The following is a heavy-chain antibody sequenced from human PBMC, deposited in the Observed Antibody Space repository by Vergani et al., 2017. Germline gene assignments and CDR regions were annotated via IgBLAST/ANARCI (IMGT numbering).Heavy chain of an antibody. V-gene: IGHV7-4-1*02. CDR2: INTNTGNP. Sequence: QVQLLQSGAEVKKPGASVKVSCKASGYTFTSYAMNWVRQAPGQGLEWMGWINTNTGNPTYAQGFTGRFVFSLDTSVSTAYLQISSLKAEDTAVYYCARGRRGSGTLPYYYYYGMDVWGQGTTVTVSS. J-gene: IGHJ6*02. CDR3: ARGRRGSGTLPYYYYYGMDV. CDR1: GYTFTSYA. D-gene: IGHD3-10*01.